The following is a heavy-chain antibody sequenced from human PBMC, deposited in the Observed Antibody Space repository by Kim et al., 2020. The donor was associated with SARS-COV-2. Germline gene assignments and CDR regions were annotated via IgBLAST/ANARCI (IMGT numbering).Heavy chain of an antibody. J-gene: IGHJ4*02. Sequence: KSRVTISVDTSKNQFSLKLSSVTAADTAVYYCARVQIYDILTGYSEPLDYWGQGTLVTVSS. D-gene: IGHD3-9*01. CDR3: ARVQIYDILTGYSEPLDY. V-gene: IGHV4-39*01.